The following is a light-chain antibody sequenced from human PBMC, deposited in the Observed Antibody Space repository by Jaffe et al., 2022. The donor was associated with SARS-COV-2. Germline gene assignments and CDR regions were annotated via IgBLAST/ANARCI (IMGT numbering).Light chain of an antibody. V-gene: IGLV2-18*02. Sequence: QSALTQPPSVSGSPGQSVAISCSGTSSDVGSYNRVSWYQQPPGTAPKLMIYEVTKRPSGVPDRFSGSKSGNTASLTISGLQAEDEADYYCVSYTSSSTWLFGGGTKLTVL. CDR3: VSYTSSSTWL. CDR2: EVT. J-gene: IGLJ3*02. CDR1: SSDVGSYNR.